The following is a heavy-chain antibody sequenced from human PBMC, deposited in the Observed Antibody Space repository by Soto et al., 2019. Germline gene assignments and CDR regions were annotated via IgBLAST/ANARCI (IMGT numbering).Heavy chain of an antibody. Sequence: QITLKESGPTLVKPTQTLTLTCTCAGFSLSSSGAAVGWIRQPPGEALDWLALIYWDDDKRYSPSLRTRLTITKDISKNQVVLTMTNMDPVDAGTYYCAHSMVRTNYAMDVWGQGTTVTVSS. D-gene: IGHD3-10*01. CDR1: GFSLSSSGAA. J-gene: IGHJ6*02. CDR2: IYWDDDK. V-gene: IGHV2-5*02. CDR3: AHSMVRTNYAMDV.